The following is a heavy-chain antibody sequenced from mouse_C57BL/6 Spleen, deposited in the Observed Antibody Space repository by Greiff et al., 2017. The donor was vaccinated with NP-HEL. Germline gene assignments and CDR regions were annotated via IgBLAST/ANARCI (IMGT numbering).Heavy chain of an antibody. V-gene: IGHV1-63*01. Sequence: QVQLQQSGAELVRPGTSVKMSCKASGYTFTNYWIGWAKQRPGHGLEWIGDIYPGGGYTNYNEKFKGKATLTADKSSSTAYMQFSSLTSADSAIYYCARDGNYGGYAMDYWGQGTSVTVSS. J-gene: IGHJ4*01. D-gene: IGHD2-1*01. CDR1: GYTFTNYW. CDR3: ARDGNYGGYAMDY. CDR2: IYPGGGYT.